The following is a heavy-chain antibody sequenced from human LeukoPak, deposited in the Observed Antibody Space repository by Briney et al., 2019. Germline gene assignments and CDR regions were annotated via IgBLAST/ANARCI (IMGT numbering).Heavy chain of an antibody. CDR1: GGTFSSNT. V-gene: IGHV1-69*13. CDR2: IIPIFGTA. CDR3: ARDTRITAAEYTFDY. J-gene: IGHJ4*02. Sequence: GASVKVSCKASGGTFSSNTIRWVRQAPGQGLEWMGGIIPIFGTANYAQKFQGRVTITADESTSTAYMELSSLRSEDTAVYYCARDTRITAAEYTFDYWGQGTLVTVSS. D-gene: IGHD6-13*01.